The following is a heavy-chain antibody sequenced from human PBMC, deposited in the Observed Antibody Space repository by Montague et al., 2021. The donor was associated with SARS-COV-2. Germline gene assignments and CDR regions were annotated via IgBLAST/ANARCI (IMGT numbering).Heavy chain of an antibody. CDR3: ARDPRGHFDS. D-gene: IGHD3/OR15-3a*01. V-gene: IGHV4-61*02. Sequence: TLSLTCTVSGDSISSGNFYWSWIRQPAGKGLEWIGRIYFSGDTNYNPSLMSRITISVDTSKNQFSLKLSSVTAADTAVYYCARDPRGHFDSWGRGTLVTVSS. CDR2: IYFSGDT. CDR1: GDSISSGNFY. J-gene: IGHJ4*02.